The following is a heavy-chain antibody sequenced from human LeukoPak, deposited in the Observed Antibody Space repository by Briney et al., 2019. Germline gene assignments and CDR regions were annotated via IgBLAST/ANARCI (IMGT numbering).Heavy chain of an antibody. CDR3: ARHKDSSGWSGWGY. CDR1: GGSTSSSNYY. J-gene: IGHJ4*02. D-gene: IGHD6-19*01. Sequence: PSETLSLTCTVSGGSTSSSNYYWGWIRQPPGKGLEWIGSIYYSGSTYYNPSLKSRVTISVDTSKNQFSLKLSSVTAADTAVYYCARHKDSSGWSGWGYWGQGTLVTVSS. V-gene: IGHV4-39*01. CDR2: IYYSGST.